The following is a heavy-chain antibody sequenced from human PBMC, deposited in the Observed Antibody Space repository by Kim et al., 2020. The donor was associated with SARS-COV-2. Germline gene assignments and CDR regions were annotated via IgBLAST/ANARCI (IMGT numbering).Heavy chain of an antibody. V-gene: IGHV6-1*01. Sequence: YKDKAVSVTSRITIKPDTSKNQFSLQRNSVTPEDTAVYYCARSSSGTFDYWGQGTLVTVSS. CDR3: ARSSSGTFDY. CDR2: YK. J-gene: IGHJ4*02. D-gene: IGHD3-10*01.